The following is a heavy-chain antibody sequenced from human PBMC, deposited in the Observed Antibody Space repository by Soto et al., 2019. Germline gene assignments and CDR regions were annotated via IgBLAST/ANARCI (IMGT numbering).Heavy chain of an antibody. CDR2: IKSKTDGGTT. J-gene: IGHJ3*01. Sequence: GGSLRLSCVGSGFTFNNAWINWVRQAPGKGLEWVGRIKSKTDGGTTDFAATVKGRFAISRDDSKKMLYVQMNGLKTEDTGVYYCTTGPTTVTANDAFDLWGQGTAVTVSS. CDR3: TTGPTTVTANDAFDL. CDR1: GFTFNNAW. D-gene: IGHD4-17*01. V-gene: IGHV3-15*07.